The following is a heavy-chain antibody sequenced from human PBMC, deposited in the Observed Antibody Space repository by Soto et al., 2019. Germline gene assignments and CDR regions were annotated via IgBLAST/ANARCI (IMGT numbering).Heavy chain of an antibody. CDR1: GXSFSSFA. V-gene: IGHV3-48*04. J-gene: IGHJ4*02. CDR3: ARENSVQAWLHHFDQ. Sequence: GSLRVLGEASGXSFSSFAINWVRQAPGMGLEWVSYIIDDGASIYYADSLKGRFTISRDNAKNSLSLQMNNLRAQDTAVYYCARENSVQAWLHHFDQWGLGTLVTVSS. D-gene: IGHD5-18*01. CDR2: IIDDGASI.